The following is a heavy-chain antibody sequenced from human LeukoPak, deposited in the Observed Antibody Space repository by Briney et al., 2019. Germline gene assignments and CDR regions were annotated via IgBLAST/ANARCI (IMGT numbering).Heavy chain of an antibody. V-gene: IGHV1-69*06. Sequence: ASVKVSCKASGGTFSSYAISWVRQAPGQGLEWMGGIIPIFGTANYAQKFQGRVTITADKSTSTAYMELSSLRSEDTAVYYCARITMVRGVIWFDPWGQGTLVTVSS. CDR3: ARITMVRGVIWFDP. J-gene: IGHJ5*02. D-gene: IGHD3-10*01. CDR2: IIPIFGTA. CDR1: GGTFSSYA.